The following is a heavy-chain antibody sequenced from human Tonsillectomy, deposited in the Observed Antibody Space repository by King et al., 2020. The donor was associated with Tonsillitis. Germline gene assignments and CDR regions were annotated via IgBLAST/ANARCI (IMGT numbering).Heavy chain of an antibody. CDR3: AAGALGTTARPFFRYETDAFDV. Sequence: QLVQSGGGLVQPGGSLRLSCAASGFTFSNYWMSWVRQAPGKGLEWVANIKQDGSEKYYVDSVKGRFTITRDNAKNSLYLQMNSLRAEDTAVYYCAAGALGTTARPFFRYETDAFDVWGQGTMVTVSS. J-gene: IGHJ3*01. CDR1: GFTFSNYW. CDR2: IKQDGSEK. D-gene: IGHD3-16*01. V-gene: IGHV3-7*01.